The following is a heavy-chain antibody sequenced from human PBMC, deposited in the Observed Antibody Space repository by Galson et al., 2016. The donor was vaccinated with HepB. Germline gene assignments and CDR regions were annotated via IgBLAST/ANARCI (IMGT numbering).Heavy chain of an antibody. CDR1: GDSVSSNSAA. V-gene: IGHV6-1*01. CDR3: ASGSGDGSVYYHFDF. Sequence: CAISGDSVSSNSAAWNWIRQSPSRGLEWLGRTYYRSEWYTDYAISVEGRITINPDTSKNQFSLHLNSVTPEDTAAYYCASGSGDGSVYYHFDFWGQVTLVTVSS. J-gene: IGHJ4*02. D-gene: IGHD6-25*01. CDR2: TYYRSEWYT.